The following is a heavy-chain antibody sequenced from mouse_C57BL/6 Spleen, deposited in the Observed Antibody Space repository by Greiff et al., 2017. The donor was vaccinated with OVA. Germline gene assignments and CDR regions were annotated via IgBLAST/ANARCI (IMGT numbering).Heavy chain of an antibody. CDR2: IYPGDGDT. CDR1: GYAFSSYW. J-gene: IGHJ2*01. CDR3: ARSDYYGSSSSFDY. Sequence: VQLQQSGAELVKPGASVKISCKASGYAFSSYWMNWVKQRPGKGLEWIGQIYPGDGDTNYNGKFKGKATLTADKSSSTAYMQLSSLTSEDSAVYFCARSDYYGSSSSFDYWGQGTTLTVSS. D-gene: IGHD1-1*01. V-gene: IGHV1-80*01.